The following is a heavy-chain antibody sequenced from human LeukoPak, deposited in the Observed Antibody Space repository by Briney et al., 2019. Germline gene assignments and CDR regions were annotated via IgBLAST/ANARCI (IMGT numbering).Heavy chain of an antibody. V-gene: IGHV4-59*01. J-gene: IGHJ5*02. CDR1: GGSISSYY. CDR3: ARDALTGTTRFDP. Sequence: PSETLSLTCTVSGGSISSYYWSWIRQPPGKGLEWIGYIYYSGSTNYNPSLKSRVTISVDTSKNQLSLKLNSVTAADTAVYYCARDALTGTTRFDPRGQGTLVTVSS. CDR2: IYYSGST. D-gene: IGHD1-7*01.